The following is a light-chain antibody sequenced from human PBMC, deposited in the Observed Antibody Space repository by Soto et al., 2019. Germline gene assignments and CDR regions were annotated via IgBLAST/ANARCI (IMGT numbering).Light chain of an antibody. J-gene: IGKJ1*01. V-gene: IGKV3-20*01. CDR1: QSVSSSY. Sequence: DIVVTQSPGTLSLSPGERATLSCRASQSVSSSYLAGYQQKPGQAPRLLIYVASSRATSIPNRCSGSGPATYFPLTSSRVEADDFAVYCCQQDGSSPWTFGQGTKVEIK. CDR2: VAS. CDR3: QQDGSSPWT.